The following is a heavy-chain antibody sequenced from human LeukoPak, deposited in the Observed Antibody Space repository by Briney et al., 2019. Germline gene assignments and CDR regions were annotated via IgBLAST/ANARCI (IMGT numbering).Heavy chain of an antibody. V-gene: IGHV3-9*01. CDR2: ISWNSGSI. J-gene: IGHJ3*02. CDR1: GFTFDDYA. D-gene: IGHD5-24*01. Sequence: GGSLRLSCAASGFTFDDYAMHWVRQAPGKGLEWVSGISWNSGSIGYADSAKGRFTISRDNAKNSLYLQMNSLRAEDTALYYCAKSDGYNSLDAFDIWGQGTMVTVSS. CDR3: AKSDGYNSLDAFDI.